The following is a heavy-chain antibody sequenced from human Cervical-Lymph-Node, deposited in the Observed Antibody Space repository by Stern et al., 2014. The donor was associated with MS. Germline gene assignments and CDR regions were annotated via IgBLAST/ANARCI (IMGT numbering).Heavy chain of an antibody. Sequence: VQLVESGGGLVKPGGSLRLSCVASGFTFSDYYMSWIRQAPGKGLEWVSYISSSGSIIYYGDSVKGRFTISRDNAKNSLYLEMNSLRAEDTAVYYCARVRLADTAMLYFDYWGQGSLLTVSS. J-gene: IGHJ4*02. CDR3: ARVRLADTAMLYFDY. V-gene: IGHV3-11*01. CDR1: GFTFSDYY. D-gene: IGHD5-18*01. CDR2: ISSSGSII.